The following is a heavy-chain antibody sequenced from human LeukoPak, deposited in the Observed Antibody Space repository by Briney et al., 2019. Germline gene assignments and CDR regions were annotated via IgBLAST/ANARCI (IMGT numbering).Heavy chain of an antibody. CDR2: IYYSGST. D-gene: IGHD2-2*01. Sequence: SETLSLTCTVSGGSISSYYWSWIRQPPGKGLEWIGYIYYSGSTNYNPSLKSRVTISVDTSKNQFSLKLSSVTAADTAVYYCARVIPASLDAFDIWGQGTMVTVS. V-gene: IGHV4-59*12. CDR1: GGSISSYY. CDR3: ARVIPASLDAFDI. J-gene: IGHJ3*02.